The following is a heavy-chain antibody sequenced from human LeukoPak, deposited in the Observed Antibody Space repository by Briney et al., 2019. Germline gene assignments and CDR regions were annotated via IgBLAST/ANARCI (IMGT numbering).Heavy chain of an antibody. J-gene: IGHJ5*02. CDR3: ARDHSGSQHWFDP. V-gene: IGHV1-46*01. D-gene: IGHD1-26*01. CDR2: INPSGGTT. CDR1: GYTFSRYY. Sequence: ASVKVSCKASGYTFSRYYMHWVRQAPGQGLEWMGVINPSGGTTSYAQKFQGRVTMTRDTSTSTVYMELSSLTSEDTAVYYCARDHSGSQHWFDPWGQGTLVTVPS.